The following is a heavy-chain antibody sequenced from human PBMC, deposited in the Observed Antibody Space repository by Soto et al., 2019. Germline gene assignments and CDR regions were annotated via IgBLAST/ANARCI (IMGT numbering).Heavy chain of an antibody. CDR1: GGSFSGYY. D-gene: IGHD6-19*01. CDR2: INHSGST. V-gene: IGHV4-34*01. CDR3: ARGRRQWLAGNWFDP. J-gene: IGHJ5*02. Sequence: SETLSLTCAVYGGSFSGYYWSWIRQPPGKGLEWIGEINHSGSTNYNPSLKSRVTISVDTSKNQFSLKLSSVTAADTAVYYCARGRRQWLAGNWFDPWGQGTLVTVSS.